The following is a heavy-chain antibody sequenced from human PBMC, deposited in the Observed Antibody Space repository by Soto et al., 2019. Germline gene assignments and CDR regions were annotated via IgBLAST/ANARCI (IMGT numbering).Heavy chain of an antibody. J-gene: IGHJ3*02. CDR3: ARDGQYRTDGFDI. Sequence: EAQLLESGGELIQPGGSLRLSCAASGFTYSSHGMSWVRQAPGKGLEWIAGLSRGGGSTYYADSVQGRFTISRDNSKNTLDLIMSSLRVEDTALYYCARDGQYRTDGFDIWGQGTMVTVSS. CDR2: LSRGGGST. V-gene: IGHV3-23*01. CDR1: GFTYSSHG. D-gene: IGHD5-12*01.